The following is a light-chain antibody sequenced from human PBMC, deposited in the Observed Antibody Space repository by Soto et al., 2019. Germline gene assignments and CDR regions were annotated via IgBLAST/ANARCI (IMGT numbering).Light chain of an antibody. V-gene: IGKV1-6*01. CDR2: AAS. CDR1: QGIRDD. CDR3: LQDYDYPYT. Sequence: AIQMTQSPSSLSASVGDRVTITCRASQGIRDDFAWYQQRPGKAPKLLIYAASNLQSGVPSRFSGSGSGTDFTLIISSLQPEEFATYYCLQDYDYPYTFGQGTKLEIK. J-gene: IGKJ2*01.